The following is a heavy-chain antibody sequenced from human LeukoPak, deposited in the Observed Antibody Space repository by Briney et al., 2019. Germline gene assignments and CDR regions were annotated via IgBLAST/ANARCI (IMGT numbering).Heavy chain of an antibody. J-gene: IGHJ4*02. V-gene: IGHV3-20*04. CDR3: ASAAGPFDN. CDR2: INWNGGIT. CDR1: GFTFDDYG. D-gene: IGHD6-13*01. Sequence: PGGSLRLSCAASGFTFDDYGMSWVRQAPGKGLEWVSGINWNGGITAYADSVKGRFTISRDNSKNTLYLEMNSLRAEDTAVYYCASAAGPFDNWGQGTLVTVSS.